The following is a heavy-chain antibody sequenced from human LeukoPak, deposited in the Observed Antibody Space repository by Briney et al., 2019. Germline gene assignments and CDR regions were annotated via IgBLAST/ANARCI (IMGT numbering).Heavy chain of an antibody. CDR3: ARTRSGFYFDN. Sequence: PGGSLRLSCAASGFSFSSYSKIWVRHARGEGLEWLSYIKYTSISIYYADSVKGRFTISRDNAKNSLYLQMSSLRAEDTAVYYCARTRSGFYFDNWGQGTLVTVSS. V-gene: IGHV3-48*01. J-gene: IGHJ4*02. CDR2: IKYTSISI. D-gene: IGHD3-3*01. CDR1: GFSFSSYS.